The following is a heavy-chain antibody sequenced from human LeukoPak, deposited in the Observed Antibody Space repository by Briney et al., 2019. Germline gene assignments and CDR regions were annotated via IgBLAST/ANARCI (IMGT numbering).Heavy chain of an antibody. CDR2: IWYDGSNK. D-gene: IGHD6-19*01. CDR3: ARDRSEQGLVRGTGRWFDP. J-gene: IGHJ5*02. V-gene: IGHV3-33*01. Sequence: GGSLRLSCAASGFTFSSYGMHWVRQAPGKGLEWVAVIWYDGSNKYYADSVKGRFTISRDNSKNTLYLQMNSLRAENTAVYYCARDRSEQGLVRGTGRWFDPWGQGTLVTVSS. CDR1: GFTFSSYG.